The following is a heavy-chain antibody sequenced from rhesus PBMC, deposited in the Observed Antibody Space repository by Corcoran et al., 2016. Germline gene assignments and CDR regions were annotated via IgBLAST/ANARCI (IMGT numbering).Heavy chain of an antibody. CDR2: YIINGGGST. V-gene: IGHV3S5*01. J-gene: IGHJ3*01. CDR1: GFTFSSYG. Sequence: EVQLVESGGGLVQPGGSLRLSCAASGFTFSSYGMSWVRQAPGKGLEWVSYIINGGGSTYDADSVKGRFTISRDNSKNTLSLQMNSLRAEDTAVYYCAKRGYSGYSLLNDAFDFWGQGLRVTVSS. D-gene: IGHD5-42*01. CDR3: AKRGYSGYSLLNDAFDF.